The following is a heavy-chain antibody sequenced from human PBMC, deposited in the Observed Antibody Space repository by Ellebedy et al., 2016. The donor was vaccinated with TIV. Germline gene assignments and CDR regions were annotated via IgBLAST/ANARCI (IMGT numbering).Heavy chain of an antibody. D-gene: IGHD3-10*01. CDR2: IFHSGSG. J-gene: IGHJ4*02. CDR1: GGSIRSSGHY. CDR3: ARVTWFGDLGY. V-gene: IGHV4-39*07. Sequence: SETLSLXCTVSGGSIRSSGHYWGWIRQSPGKGLGWIGSIFHSGSGYYNPSLKSRVTISVDTSKNQFSLRLNSVTAADTAVYYCARVTWFGDLGYWGQGTLVTVSS.